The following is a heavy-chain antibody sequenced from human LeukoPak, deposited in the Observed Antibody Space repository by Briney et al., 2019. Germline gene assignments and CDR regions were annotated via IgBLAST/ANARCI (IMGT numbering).Heavy chain of an antibody. Sequence: PGGSLRLSCAASGFTFSSYSMNWVRQAPGKGLEWVSSISSSSSYIYYADSVEGRFTISRDNARNSLYLQMNSLRAEDTAVYYCAREPVDTAMVTILNYYYYYMDVWGKGTTVTVSS. CDR2: ISSSSSYI. J-gene: IGHJ6*03. CDR3: AREPVDTAMVTILNYYYYYMDV. CDR1: GFTFSSYS. D-gene: IGHD5-18*01. V-gene: IGHV3-21*01.